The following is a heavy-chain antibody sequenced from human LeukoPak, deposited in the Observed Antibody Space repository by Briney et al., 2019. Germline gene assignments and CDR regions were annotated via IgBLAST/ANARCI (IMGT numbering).Heavy chain of an antibody. CDR2: ISWNSGSI. CDR1: GFTFSSYA. CDR3: AKASSAGYYDILTGYYRSYYFDY. Sequence: PGGSLRLSCAASGFTFSSYAMSWVRQAPGKGLEWVSGISWNSGSIGYADSVKGRFTISRDNAKNSLYLQMNSLRAEDMALYYCAKASSAGYYDILTGYYRSYYFDYWGQGTLVTVSS. V-gene: IGHV3-9*03. D-gene: IGHD3-9*01. J-gene: IGHJ4*02.